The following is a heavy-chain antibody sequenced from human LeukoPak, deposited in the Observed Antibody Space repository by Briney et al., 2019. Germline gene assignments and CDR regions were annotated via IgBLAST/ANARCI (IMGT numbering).Heavy chain of an antibody. CDR2: ISSGGDST. CDR1: GFIFSSHA. V-gene: IGHV3-23*01. Sequence: GGSLRLSCAASGFIFSSHAMSWVRQALGKGLEWVSVISSGGDSTHYADSVKGRFTISRDDSKNTLYLQMNGLRAEDTAVYYCAKDYYGHVLYGSGSYTSLDAFDIWGQGTMVTVYS. CDR3: AKDYYGHVLYGSGSYTSLDAFDI. J-gene: IGHJ3*02. D-gene: IGHD3-10*01.